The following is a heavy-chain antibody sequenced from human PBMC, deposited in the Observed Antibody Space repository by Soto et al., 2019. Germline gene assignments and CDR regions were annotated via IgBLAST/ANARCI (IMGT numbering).Heavy chain of an antibody. V-gene: IGHV4-28*01. CDR2: IYYSGST. CDR3: ARRYGGNLDY. Sequence: SETLSLTCAVSGYSISSSNWWAWIRQPPGKGLEWIGYIYYSGSTNYNPSLKSRVTISVDTSKNQFSLKLSSVTAADTAVYYCARRYGGNLDYWGQGTLVTVSS. J-gene: IGHJ4*02. CDR1: GYSISSSNW. D-gene: IGHD1-26*01.